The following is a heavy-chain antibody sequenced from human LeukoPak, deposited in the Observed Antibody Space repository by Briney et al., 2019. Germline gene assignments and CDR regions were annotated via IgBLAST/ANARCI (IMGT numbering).Heavy chain of an antibody. CDR2: IKQDGSEK. V-gene: IGHV3-7*01. Sequence: PGGSLRLSCAASGFTFSSYWMSWVRQAPGKGLEWVANIKQDGSEKYYVDSVKGRFTISRDNAKNSLYLQMNSLRAEDTAVYYCARGALRYFDWLLPSHLLTVAYYFDYWGQGTLVTVSS. D-gene: IGHD3-9*01. J-gene: IGHJ4*02. CDR1: GFTFSSYW. CDR3: ARGALRYFDWLLPSHLLTVAYYFDY.